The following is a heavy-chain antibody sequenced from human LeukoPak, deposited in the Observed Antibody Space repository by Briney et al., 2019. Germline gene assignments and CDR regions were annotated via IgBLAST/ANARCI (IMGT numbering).Heavy chain of an antibody. CDR3: AKGTQRAYYYDSSHYYFDY. D-gene: IGHD3-22*01. CDR2: ISGGGYST. J-gene: IGHJ4*02. V-gene: IGHV3-23*01. CDR1: GFTFSSYA. Sequence: PGGSLRLSCAASGFTFSSYAMSWVRRAPGKGLEWVSTISGGGYSTYYADSVKGRFTISRDNSKNTLYLQMNSLRAEDTAVYYCAKGTQRAYYYDSSHYYFDYWGQGTLVTVSS.